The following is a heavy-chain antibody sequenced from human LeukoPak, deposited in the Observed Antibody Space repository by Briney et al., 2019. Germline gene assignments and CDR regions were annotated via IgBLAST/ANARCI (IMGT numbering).Heavy chain of an antibody. CDR2: INHSGST. Sequence: SETLSLTCAVYGGSFSGYYWSWIRQPPGKGLEWIGEINHSGSTNYNPSLKSRVTISVDTSKNQFSLKLSSVTAADTAVYYCAREGTEDPNFDYWGQGTLVTVSS. CDR3: AREGTEDPNFDY. V-gene: IGHV4-34*01. CDR1: GGSFSGYY. D-gene: IGHD1-1*01. J-gene: IGHJ4*02.